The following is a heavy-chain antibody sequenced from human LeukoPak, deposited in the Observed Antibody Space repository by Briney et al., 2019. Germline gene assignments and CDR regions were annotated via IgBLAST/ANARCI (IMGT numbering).Heavy chain of an antibody. J-gene: IGHJ4*02. Sequence: ASVKVSCKASGYTFTSYGISWVRQAPGQGLEWMGWISAYNGNTNYAQKLQGRVTMTTDTSTSTAYMELRSLRSDDTAVYYCARGGGFITMVRGVIHDPFDYWGQGTLVTVSS. D-gene: IGHD3-10*01. CDR2: ISAYNGNT. V-gene: IGHV1-18*01. CDR1: GYTFTSYG. CDR3: ARGGGFITMVRGVIHDPFDY.